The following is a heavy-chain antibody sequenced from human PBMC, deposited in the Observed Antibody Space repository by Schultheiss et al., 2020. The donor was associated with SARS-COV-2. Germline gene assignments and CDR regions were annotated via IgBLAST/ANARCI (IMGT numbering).Heavy chain of an antibody. CDR1: GDSISYYY. Sequence: SETLSLTCTVSGDSISYYYWSWIRQPPGKGLEWIGYIYYSGSTNYNPSLKSRVTISVDTSKNQFSLKLSSVTAADTAVYYCARYQDYGNPPHFDYWGQGTLVTVSS. CDR2: IYYSGST. CDR3: ARYQDYGNPPHFDY. V-gene: IGHV4-59*01. J-gene: IGHJ4*02. D-gene: IGHD4-23*01.